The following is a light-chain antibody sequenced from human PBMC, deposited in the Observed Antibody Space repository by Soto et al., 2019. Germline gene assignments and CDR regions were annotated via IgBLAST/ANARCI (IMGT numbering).Light chain of an antibody. J-gene: IGKJ1*01. Sequence: EIVMTQSPGTLSVSPGERVTLSCRASQSVRNNLAWYQQKPGQAPRLLIYGASSRATGIPDRFSGSGSGTDFTLTISRLEPEDFAVYYCHQYDSWTFGQGTKVDI. CDR3: HQYDSWT. CDR1: QSVRNN. CDR2: GAS. V-gene: IGKV3-20*01.